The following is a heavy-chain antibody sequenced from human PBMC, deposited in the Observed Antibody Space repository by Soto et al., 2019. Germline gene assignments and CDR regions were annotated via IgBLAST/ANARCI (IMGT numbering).Heavy chain of an antibody. Sequence: TLSLTCTVSGGSISGYYWSWVRQAPGKGLEWIGYKYYSGNINYNPSLKSRVTMSVDTSKNQFSLKLTSVSAADTALYYCARGFGLAARGMDVWGHGTTVTVSS. CDR3: ARGFGLAARGMDV. CDR2: KYYSGNI. D-gene: IGHD2-15*01. V-gene: IGHV4-59*01. J-gene: IGHJ6*02. CDR1: GGSISGYY.